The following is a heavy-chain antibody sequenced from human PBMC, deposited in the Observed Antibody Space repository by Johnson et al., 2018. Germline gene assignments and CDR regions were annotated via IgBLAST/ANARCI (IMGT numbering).Heavy chain of an antibody. CDR2: ISYDGSNK. CDR1: GFTFSSYG. D-gene: IGHD6-13*01. J-gene: IGHJ3*02. CDR3: AKAPYSSSPGAFDI. V-gene: IGHV3-30*18. Sequence: QVQLVQSGGGVVQPGRSLRLSCAASGFTFSSYGMHWVRQAPGKGLEWVAVISYDGSNKYYADSVTGRFTISRDNSKNTLYLQMNSLRAEDTAEYYCAKAPYSSSPGAFDIWGQGTMVTVSS.